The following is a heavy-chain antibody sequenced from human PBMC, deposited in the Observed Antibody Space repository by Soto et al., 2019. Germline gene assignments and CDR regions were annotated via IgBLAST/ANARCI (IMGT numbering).Heavy chain of an antibody. CDR3: AGGPSGDKVDY. CDR1: GGSINTXXXX. V-gene: IGHV4-30-4*01. Sequence: QVQLQESGPGLVKPSQTLSLTCTVSGGSINTXXXXXXWVRQSPDKGLEWIGHIYNGETTYYNPSLTSRVTISLDTSNNQFSLKLSSVSAADTAVYYCAGGPSGDKVDYWGQGTLVTVSS. J-gene: IGHJ4*02. D-gene: IGHD7-27*01. CDR2: IYNGETT.